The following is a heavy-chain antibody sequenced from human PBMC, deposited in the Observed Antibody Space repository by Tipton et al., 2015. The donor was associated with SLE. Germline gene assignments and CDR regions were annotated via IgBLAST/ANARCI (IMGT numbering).Heavy chain of an antibody. CDR3: ARSYGSGGSCSRWSYFDL. CDR2: IYYSGST. Sequence: TLSLTCTVSGGSISSYYWSWIRQPPGKGLEWIGYIYYSGSTNYNPSLKSRVTISVDTSKNQFSLKLSSVTAADTAVYYCARSYGSGGSCSRWSYFDLWGRGTLVTVSS. J-gene: IGHJ2*01. V-gene: IGHV4-59*12. CDR1: GGSISSYY. D-gene: IGHD2-15*01.